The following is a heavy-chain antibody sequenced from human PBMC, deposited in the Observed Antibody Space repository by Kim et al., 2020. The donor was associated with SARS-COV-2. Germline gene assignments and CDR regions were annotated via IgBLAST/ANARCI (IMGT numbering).Heavy chain of an antibody. Sequence: ASVKVSCKASGYTFTSYYMHWVRQAPGQGLEWMGIINPSGGSTSYAQKFQGRVTMTRDTSTSTVYMELSSLRSEDTAVYYCARVVVASDTAMAIDYWGQGTLVTVSS. CDR2: INPSGGST. V-gene: IGHV1-46*01. CDR1: GYTFTSYY. D-gene: IGHD5-18*01. CDR3: ARVVVASDTAMAIDY. J-gene: IGHJ4*02.